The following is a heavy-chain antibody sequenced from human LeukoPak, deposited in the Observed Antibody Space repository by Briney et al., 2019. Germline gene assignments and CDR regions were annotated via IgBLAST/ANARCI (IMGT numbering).Heavy chain of an antibody. CDR2: IKQDGSEK. CDR1: GFTFSSSW. CDR3: ARDPGSGYFL. D-gene: IGHD3-3*01. V-gene: IGHV3-7*03. Sequence: PGGSLRLSCVASGFTFSSSWMSWVRQAPGKGLEWVANIKQDGSEKSYVESVRGRFTISRDNAKNSLYLQLNSLRAEDTALYYCARDPGSGYFLWGQGTTVTVSS. J-gene: IGHJ6*02.